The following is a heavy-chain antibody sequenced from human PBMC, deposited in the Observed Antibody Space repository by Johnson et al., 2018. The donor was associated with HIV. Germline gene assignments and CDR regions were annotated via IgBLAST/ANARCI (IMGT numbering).Heavy chain of an antibody. V-gene: IGHV3-20*04. J-gene: IGHJ3*01. CDR1: GFTFDDYG. CDR3: ARATYYYDLSGYLTRPRAFDV. Sequence: MQLVESGGGVVRPGGSLRLSCAASGFTFDDYGMSWVRQAPGKGLEWVSGINWNGGSTGYADSVKGRFTISRDNAKNSLYLEMNSLRAEDTALYYCARATYYYDLSGYLTRPRAFDVWGQGTMVTVSS. D-gene: IGHD3-22*01. CDR2: INWNGGST.